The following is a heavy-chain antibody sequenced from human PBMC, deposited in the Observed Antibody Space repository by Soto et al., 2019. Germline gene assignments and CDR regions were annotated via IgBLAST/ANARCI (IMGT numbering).Heavy chain of an antibody. CDR2: ISYDGSNK. Sequence: QVQLVESGGGVVQPGRSLRLSCAASGFTFSSYAMHWVRQAPGKGLEWVAVISYDGSNKYYADSVKGRFTISSDNSKNALYLQMNSLGAEDTAVYYCGRALLLPIDYYCYGMDVWGQGTTVTVSS. D-gene: IGHD2-15*01. CDR1: GFTFSSYA. J-gene: IGHJ6*02. V-gene: IGHV3-30-3*01. CDR3: GRALLLPIDYYCYGMDV.